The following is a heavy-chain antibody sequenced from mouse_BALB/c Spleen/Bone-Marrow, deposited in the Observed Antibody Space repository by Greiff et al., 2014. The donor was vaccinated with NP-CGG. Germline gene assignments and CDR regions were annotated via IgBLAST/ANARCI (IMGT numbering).Heavy chain of an antibody. D-gene: IGHD2-1*01. CDR3: ASPYGNYDAMDY. CDR2: IYPGDGAT. CDR1: GYTFTSYW. Sequence: ESGAELARPGASVKLSCKASGYTFTSYWMQWVKQRPGQGLEWIGAIYPGDGATRYTQKFKGKATLTADTSSNTAYMQLSSLASEDSAVYFCASPYGNYDAMDYWGQGTSVTVSS. V-gene: IGHV1-87*01. J-gene: IGHJ4*01.